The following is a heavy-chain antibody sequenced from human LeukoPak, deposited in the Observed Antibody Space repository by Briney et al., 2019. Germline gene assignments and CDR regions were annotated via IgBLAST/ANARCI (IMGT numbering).Heavy chain of an antibody. Sequence: SETLSLTCTVSGGSISSYYWSWTRQPAGKGLEWIGRIYTSGSTNYNPSLKSRVTMSLDTSKNQFSLKLSSVTAADTAVYYCARTVRRDFWSGSWYFDLWGRGTLVIVSS. CDR3: ARTVRRDFWSGSWYFDL. CDR1: GGSISSYY. J-gene: IGHJ2*01. V-gene: IGHV4-4*07. CDR2: IYTSGST. D-gene: IGHD3-3*01.